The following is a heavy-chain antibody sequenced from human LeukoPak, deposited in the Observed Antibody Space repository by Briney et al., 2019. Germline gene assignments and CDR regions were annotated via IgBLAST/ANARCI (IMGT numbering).Heavy chain of an antibody. CDR3: AKDSSRSSSYYFDY. J-gene: IGHJ4*02. CDR1: GFTFSSYA. D-gene: IGHD6-6*01. CDR2: ISGSGGST. V-gene: IGHV3-23*01. Sequence: PGGSLRLPCAASGFTFSSYAMSWVRQAPGKGLEWVSAISGSGGSTYYADSVKGRFTISRDNSKNTLYLQMNSLRAEDTAVYYCAKDSSRSSSYYFDYWGQGTLVTVSS.